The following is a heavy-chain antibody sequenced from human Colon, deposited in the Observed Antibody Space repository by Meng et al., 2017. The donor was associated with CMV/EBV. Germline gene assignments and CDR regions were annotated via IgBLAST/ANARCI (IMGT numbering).Heavy chain of an antibody. J-gene: IGHJ5*02. Sequence: QVQLVKSGAGVKKPGSSGKVSVKASGGTFDTSTFNWVRQAPGQGLEWMGGIIPMFGSPSYSQKFRGRVTITADELEVNSLRSEDTAVYYCARGKQAGFDLWGQGTLVTVSS. CDR3: ARGKQAGFDL. CDR1: GGTFDTST. CDR2: IIPMFGSP. D-gene: IGHD6-13*01. V-gene: IGHV1-69*12.